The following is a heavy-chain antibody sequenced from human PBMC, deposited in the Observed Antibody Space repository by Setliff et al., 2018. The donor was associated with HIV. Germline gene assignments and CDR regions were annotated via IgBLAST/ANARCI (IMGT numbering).Heavy chain of an antibody. D-gene: IGHD3-3*01. V-gene: IGHV1-3*03. CDR3: ARGPLFGDQYHPYHYMDV. CDR1: GYTFRTYG. Sequence: ASVKVSCKASGYTFRTYGIHWMRQAPGQRLEYLGWINTANGNTKYSQDLQGRVSITSDTSASTSYMELSSLRSQDMAVYYCARGPLFGDQYHPYHYMDVWGKGTTVTVSS. J-gene: IGHJ6*03. CDR2: INTANGNT.